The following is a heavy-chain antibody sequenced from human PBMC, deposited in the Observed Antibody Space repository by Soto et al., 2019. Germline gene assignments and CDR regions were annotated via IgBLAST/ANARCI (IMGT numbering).Heavy chain of an antibody. D-gene: IGHD1-7*01. V-gene: IGHV3-30-3*01. J-gene: IGHJ6*02. CDR1: GFTFSSYA. CDR3: ARDRITGTTQYNYAMDV. Sequence: QVQLVESGGGVVQPGRSLRLSCAASGFTFSSYAMHWVRQAPGKGLEWVAVISYDGSNKYYAESVKGRFTISRDNSKNTLYLQMNSRRAEDTAVYYCARDRITGTTQYNYAMDVWGQGTTVTVSS. CDR2: ISYDGSNK.